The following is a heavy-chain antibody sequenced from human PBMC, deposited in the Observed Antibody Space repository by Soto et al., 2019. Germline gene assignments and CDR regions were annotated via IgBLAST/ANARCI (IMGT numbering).Heavy chain of an antibody. CDR1: GYSFTSYW. J-gene: IGHJ4*02. Sequence: XESLMISCTGSGYSFTSYWIGWVRQMPGKGLEWMGIIYPGDSDTRYSPSFQGQVTISADKSISTAYLQWSSLKASDTAMYYCARLQGIAAAGGDYWGQGTLVTVSS. CDR2: IYPGDSDT. V-gene: IGHV5-51*01. CDR3: ARLQGIAAAGGDY. D-gene: IGHD6-13*01.